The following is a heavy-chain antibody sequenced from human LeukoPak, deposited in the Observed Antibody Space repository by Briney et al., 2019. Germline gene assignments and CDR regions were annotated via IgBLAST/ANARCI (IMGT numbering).Heavy chain of an antibody. J-gene: IGHJ4*02. Sequence: GSLRLSCVASGFTFSSYAMSWVRQAPGKGLEGVAVISYYGSNKYYADSVKGRFTISRDNSKNTLYLQMNSLRAEDTAVYYCARDQALTYYDFWSGAPFDYWGQGTLVTVSS. CDR2: ISYYGSNK. CDR3: ARDQALTYYDFWSGAPFDY. D-gene: IGHD3-3*01. CDR1: GFTFSSYA. V-gene: IGHV3-30-3*01.